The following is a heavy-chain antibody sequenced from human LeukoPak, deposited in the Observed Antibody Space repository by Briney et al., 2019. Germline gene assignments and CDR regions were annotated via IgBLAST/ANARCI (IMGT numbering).Heavy chain of an antibody. D-gene: IGHD5-12*01. CDR2: IYTSGST. Sequence: SETLSLTCTVSGGSISSYYWSWIRQPAGKGLEWIGRIYTSGSTNYNPSLKSRVTMSVDTSKNQFSLKLSSVTAADTAVYYCARISGYSGYPEDFDYWGQGTLVTVSS. J-gene: IGHJ4*02. CDR1: GGSISSYY. V-gene: IGHV4-4*07. CDR3: ARISGYSGYPEDFDY.